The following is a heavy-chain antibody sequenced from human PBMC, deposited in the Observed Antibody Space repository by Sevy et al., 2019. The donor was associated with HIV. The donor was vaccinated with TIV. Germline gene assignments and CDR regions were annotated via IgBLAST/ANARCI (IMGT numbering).Heavy chain of an antibody. Sequence: ASVKVSCKASGXTXXXXGXTXVRXAXGQGXXXMGWISXXXXXTNYAQKLQGRVTMTTDTSTSTAYMELRSLRSDDTAVYYCARDEXXXMIXVXXXXWGQGTLVTVSS. CDR3: ARDEXXXMIXVXXXX. CDR1: GXTXXXXG. J-gene: IGHJ4*02. CDR2: ISXXXXXT. D-gene: IGHD3-22*01. V-gene: IGHV1-18*01.